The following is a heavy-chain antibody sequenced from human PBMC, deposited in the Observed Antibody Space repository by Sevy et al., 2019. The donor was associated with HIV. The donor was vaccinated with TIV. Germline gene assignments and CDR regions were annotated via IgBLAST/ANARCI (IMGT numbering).Heavy chain of an antibody. CDR2: IRNDGSTK. J-gene: IGHJ6*02. D-gene: IGHD4-17*01. V-gene: IGHV3-30*02. CDR1: GFTFKSYA. Sequence: GSLRLSCIVSGFTFKSYAMHWVRQAPGKGLEWVTFIRNDGSTKYYTDSVRGRFTISRDNSKNTLYLQMNSLRGEDTAVYYCAKGPHPAVTTSYGFDVWGQGTTVTVSS. CDR3: AKGPHPAVTTSYGFDV.